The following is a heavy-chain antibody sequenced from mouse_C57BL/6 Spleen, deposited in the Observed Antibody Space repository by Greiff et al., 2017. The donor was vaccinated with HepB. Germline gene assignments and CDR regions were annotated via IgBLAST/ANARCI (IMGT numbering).Heavy chain of an antibody. CDR3: ARALGMPEVYYFDV. D-gene: IGHD1-1*01. J-gene: IGHJ2*01. Sequence: QVQLQQSGAELVRPGTSVKVSCKASGYAFTSYLIEWVKQRPGQGLEWIGVIHPGSGGTNYNEKFKGKATLTADKSSSTAYMQLSSLTSEDSAVYYCARALGMPEVYYFDVWGKGTTLTVSS. CDR2: IHPGSGGT. V-gene: IGHV1-54*01. CDR1: GYAFTSYL.